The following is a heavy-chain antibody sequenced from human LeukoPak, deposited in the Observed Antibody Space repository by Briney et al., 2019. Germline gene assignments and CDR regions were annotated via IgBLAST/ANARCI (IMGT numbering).Heavy chain of an antibody. J-gene: IGHJ4*02. CDR3: ARDSTTDY. CDR2: INPDGSGK. CDR1: GVTLSTYW. D-gene: IGHD1-1*01. Sequence: PGGPLRLSCEASGVTLSTYWMNWLRQVPGKGLDWVANINPDGSGKRYVDSVKGRFTIARDNADNSLSLQMNSLRAEDTAVYYCARDSTTDYWGQGTLVTVSS. V-gene: IGHV3-7*03.